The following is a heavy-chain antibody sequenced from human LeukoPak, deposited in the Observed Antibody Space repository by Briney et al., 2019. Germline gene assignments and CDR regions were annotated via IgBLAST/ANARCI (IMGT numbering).Heavy chain of an antibody. CDR1: GFTFSSYS. J-gene: IGHJ4*02. V-gene: IGHV3-21*01. CDR3: ARWYYYDRSGSPDY. Sequence: GGSLRLSCAASGFTFSSYSVSWVRQAPGKGLEWVSCISSSSSYINHADSVKGRFTISRDNAKNSLYLQMNSLRAEDTAVYYCARWYYYDRSGSPDYWGQGTLVTASS. D-gene: IGHD3-22*01. CDR2: ISSSSSYI.